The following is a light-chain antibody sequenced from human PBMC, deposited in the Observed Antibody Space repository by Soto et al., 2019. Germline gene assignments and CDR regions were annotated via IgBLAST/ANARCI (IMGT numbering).Light chain of an antibody. CDR1: QTVSRMY. CDR2: GAS. J-gene: IGKJ5*01. Sequence: IVLTQSPATLSLSPVERATLSCRASQTVSRMYLSWFQQKPGQAPRLLIYGASTRATGIPARFSGSGSGTDFTLTISSLEPEDFAVYYCQQRSNWPITFGQGTRLEIK. V-gene: IGKV3-11*01. CDR3: QQRSNWPIT.